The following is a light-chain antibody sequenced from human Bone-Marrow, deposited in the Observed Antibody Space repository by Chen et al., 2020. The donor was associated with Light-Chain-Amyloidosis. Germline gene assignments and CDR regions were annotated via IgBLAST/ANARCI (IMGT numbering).Light chain of an antibody. CDR3: QQRSNWPPLT. Sequence: IVLPQSPATLSLSPGESATLSCRASQSVSSYLAWYQQKPGQAPRLLIYDASNRATGIPARFSGSGSGTDFTLTISSLEPEDFAVYYCQQRSNWPPLTFGGGTKVEIK. CDR1: QSVSSY. CDR2: DAS. V-gene: IGKV3-11*01. J-gene: IGKJ4*01.